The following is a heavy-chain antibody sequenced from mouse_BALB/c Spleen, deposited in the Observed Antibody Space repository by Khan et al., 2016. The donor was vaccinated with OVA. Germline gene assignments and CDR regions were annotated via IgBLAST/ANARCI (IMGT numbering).Heavy chain of an antibody. CDR2: INTHSGVP. CDR1: GYTFTTAG. CDR3: ASGYGYGWYCDV. J-gene: IGHJ1*01. Sequence: QIQLVQSGPELKKPGETVRISCKASGYTFTTAGMQWVQKMPGKGLKWIGWINTHSGVPKYAEDFKGRFAFSLETSASTAYLQITNLNNEDTATFFGASGYGYGWYCDVWGAGTTVTVSS. V-gene: IGHV9-4*02. D-gene: IGHD2-2*01.